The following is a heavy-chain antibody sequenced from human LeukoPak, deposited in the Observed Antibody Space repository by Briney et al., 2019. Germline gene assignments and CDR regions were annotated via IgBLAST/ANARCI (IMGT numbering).Heavy chain of an antibody. Sequence: PGGPLRLSCEASGFTFSAYAMTWVRQAPGKGLEWVSSITGDSTYIYYADSVKGRFTISRDNAKNSLYLHINSLRAEDTAVYYCARVQGSPYWGQGTLVTVSS. CDR3: ARVQGSPY. J-gene: IGHJ4*02. CDR1: GFTFSAYA. V-gene: IGHV3-21*01. D-gene: IGHD3-16*01. CDR2: ITGDSTYI.